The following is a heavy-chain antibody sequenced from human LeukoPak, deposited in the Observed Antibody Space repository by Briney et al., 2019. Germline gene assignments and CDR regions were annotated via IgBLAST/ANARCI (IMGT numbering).Heavy chain of an antibody. D-gene: IGHD3-3*01. Sequence: SETLSLTCTVSGGSISSSSYYWGWIRQPPGKGLEWIGSIYYSGSTYYNPSLKSRVTISVDTSKNQFSLKLSSVTAADTAVYYCARAVYYDFWSGPHNWFDPWGQGTLVTVSS. CDR2: IYYSGST. V-gene: IGHV4-39*07. CDR3: ARAVYYDFWSGPHNWFDP. J-gene: IGHJ5*02. CDR1: GGSISSSSYY.